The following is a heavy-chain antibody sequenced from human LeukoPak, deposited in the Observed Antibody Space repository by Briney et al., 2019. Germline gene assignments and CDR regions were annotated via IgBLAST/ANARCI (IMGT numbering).Heavy chain of an antibody. D-gene: IGHD1-7*01. CDR2: IYSSGNT. Sequence: SETLSLTCTVSGDSVTTNYWAWLRQPPGKGLEWIGNIYSSGNTYFNPSLKGRVNISVDTSKNHFSLKLRSVTAADTAVYYCAGRTIEGGAPYWFDPWGQGTLATVSS. J-gene: IGHJ5*02. V-gene: IGHV4-39*02. CDR3: AGRTIEGGAPYWFDP. CDR1: GDSVTTNY.